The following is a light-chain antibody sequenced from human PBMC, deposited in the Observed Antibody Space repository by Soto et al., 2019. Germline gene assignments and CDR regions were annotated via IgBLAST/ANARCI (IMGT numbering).Light chain of an antibody. V-gene: IGKV1-39*01. Sequence: MQMTQSPSYLASSFGDRVTITCRASQSVSKYLNWYQQKQGKPPRLLIYTVSSLQNGVSSRFSGSASGTDGTITINSLQKQDGATYFCQQRYSSTQTFGQGTKVDIK. J-gene: IGKJ1*01. CDR1: QSVSKY. CDR3: QQRYSSTQT. CDR2: TVS.